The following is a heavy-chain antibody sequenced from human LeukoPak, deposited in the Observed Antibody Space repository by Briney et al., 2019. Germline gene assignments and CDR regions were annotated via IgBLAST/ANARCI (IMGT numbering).Heavy chain of an antibody. CDR2: IKSKTDGGTT. J-gene: IGHJ4*02. V-gene: IGHV3-15*01. D-gene: IGHD3-10*01. Sequence: PGGSLRLSCAASGFTFSNAWMSWVRQAPGKGLEWVGRIKSKTDGGTTDYAAPMKGRFTTSRDDSKNTLYLQMNSMKTEDTAVYYCTTDLQYYGSGSYRDYWGQGTLVTVSS. CDR1: GFTFSNAW. CDR3: TTDLQYYGSGSYRDY.